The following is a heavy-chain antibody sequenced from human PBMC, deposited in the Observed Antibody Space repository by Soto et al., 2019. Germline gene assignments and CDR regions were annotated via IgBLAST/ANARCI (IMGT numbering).Heavy chain of an antibody. V-gene: IGHV4-30-4*01. CDR1: GGSISSGDYY. D-gene: IGHD7-27*01. Sequence: SETLSLTCAVSGGSISSGDYYWSWIRQPPGKGLEWIGYIYYSGSTYYNPSLKSRVTISVDTSKNQFSLKLSSVTAADTAVYYCARGGTGDIPFDYWGQGTLVTVSS. CDR2: IYYSGST. CDR3: ARGGTGDIPFDY. J-gene: IGHJ4*02.